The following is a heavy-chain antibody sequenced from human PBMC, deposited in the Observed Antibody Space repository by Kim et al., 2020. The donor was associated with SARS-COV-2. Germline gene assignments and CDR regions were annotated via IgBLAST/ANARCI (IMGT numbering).Heavy chain of an antibody. CDR1: GYTFTSYA. CDR2: INTNTGNP. V-gene: IGHV7-4-1*02. Sequence: ASVKVSCKASGYTFTSYAMNWVRQAPGQGLEWMGWINTNTGNPTYAQGFTGRFVFSLDTSVSTAYLQISSLKAEDTAVYYCARDPAAAGYSSGWQGHDWGQGTLVTVSS. CDR3: ARDPAAAGYSSGWQGHD. D-gene: IGHD6-19*01. J-gene: IGHJ4*02.